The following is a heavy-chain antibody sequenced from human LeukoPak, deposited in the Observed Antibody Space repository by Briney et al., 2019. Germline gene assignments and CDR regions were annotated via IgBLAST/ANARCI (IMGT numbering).Heavy chain of an antibody. V-gene: IGHV4-61*01. J-gene: IGHJ4*02. CDR1: GYSISSGYY. CDR3: ASGSSSPFDY. Sequence: SETLSLTCTVSGYSISSGYYWSWIRQPPGKGLEWIGYIYYSGSTNYNPPLKSRVTISVDTSKNQFSLKLSSVTAADTAVYYCASGSSSPFDYWGQGTLVTVSS. CDR2: IYYSGST. D-gene: IGHD3-10*01.